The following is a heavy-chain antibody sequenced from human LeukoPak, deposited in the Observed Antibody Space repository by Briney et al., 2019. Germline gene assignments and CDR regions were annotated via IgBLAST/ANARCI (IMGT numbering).Heavy chain of an antibody. D-gene: IGHD2-2*01. CDR3: ARDFLRLYCRSTSCPPDIDY. V-gene: IGHV3-23*01. Sequence: GGSLRLSCAASGFTFSSYAMSRVRQAPGKGLEWVSAISGSGGSTYYADSVKGRFTISRDNSKNTLYLQMNSLRAEDTAVYYCARDFLRLYCRSTSCPPDIDYWGQGTLVTVSS. CDR2: ISGSGGST. CDR1: GFTFSSYA. J-gene: IGHJ4*02.